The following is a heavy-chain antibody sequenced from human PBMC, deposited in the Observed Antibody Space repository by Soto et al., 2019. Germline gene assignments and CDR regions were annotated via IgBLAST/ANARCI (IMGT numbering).Heavy chain of an antibody. CDR1: GESVSSPNW. Sequence: QLQLQESGPRLEMPSGTLSLTCVVSGESVSSPNWWNWVRQSPLKGLEWIGDIFETGVTTFNPSPESRATMSVDKSKNHISLTLASVTAADTGMYLCARTRGKVAQYPLDVWRRRTAVTLPS. J-gene: IGHJ6*02. V-gene: IGHV4-4*02. D-gene: IGHD3-16*01. CDR3: ARTRGKVAQYPLDV. CDR2: IFETGVT.